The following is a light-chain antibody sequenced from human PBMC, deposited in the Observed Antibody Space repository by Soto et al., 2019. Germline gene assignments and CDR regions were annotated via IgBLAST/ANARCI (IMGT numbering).Light chain of an antibody. V-gene: IGKV1-33*01. CDR3: QQYESLPPR. Sequence: DIQMTQSPSALSASVGDRVTITCQASQGINNYLNWYQQKSGKPPKLLIYDASNLEAGVPSRFSGSGSGTDFILSITSLQPEDVATYYCQQYESLPPRFGPGTTLEIK. J-gene: IGKJ3*01. CDR1: QGINNY. CDR2: DAS.